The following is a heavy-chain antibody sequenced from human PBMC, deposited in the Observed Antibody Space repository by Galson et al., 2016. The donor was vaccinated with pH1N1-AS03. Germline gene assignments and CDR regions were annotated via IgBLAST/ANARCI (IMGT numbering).Heavy chain of an antibody. V-gene: IGHV3-23*03. CDR2: IHDDGVGT. CDR3: AKARGLETTNSFFDY. J-gene: IGHJ4*02. CDR1: GFIFSRFA. Sequence: SLRLSCAASGFIFSRFAVTWVRQAPGKGLEWLSLIHDDGVGTYYADSVKGRFTIARDNSKNTLFLHMNSLRAEDTAVYYCAKARGLETTNSFFDYWGQGTLVTVSS. D-gene: IGHD1-1*01.